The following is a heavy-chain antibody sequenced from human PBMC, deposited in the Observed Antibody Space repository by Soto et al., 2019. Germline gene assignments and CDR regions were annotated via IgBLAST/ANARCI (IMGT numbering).Heavy chain of an antibody. CDR2: INPNSGDT. CDR1: GYTFAGYY. D-gene: IGHD6-19*01. J-gene: IGHJ4*02. CDR3: ATGGASGWYGDF. Sequence: QVQLVQSGAEVKKPGASVKVSCKASGYTFAGYYMHWVRQAPGQGLEWMGWINPNSGDTNYAQKFQGRVSMTRDTITPAYMELSRLRFDDTAVYYCATGGASGWYGDFWGQGALVTVSS. V-gene: IGHV1-2*02.